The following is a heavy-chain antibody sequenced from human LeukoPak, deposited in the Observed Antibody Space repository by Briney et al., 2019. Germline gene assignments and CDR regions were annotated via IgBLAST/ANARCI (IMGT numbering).Heavy chain of an antibody. CDR3: ARQVYSSSWSYYFEY. J-gene: IGHJ4*02. CDR2: IYHSGST. D-gene: IGHD6-13*01. V-gene: IGHV4-30-2*02. CDR1: GGSISSGGYY. Sequence: SSQTLSLTCTVSGGSISSGGYYWSWIRQPPGKGLEWIGYIYHSGSTYYNPSLKSRVTISVDRSKNQFSLELSSVTPADTAVYYCARQVYSSSWSYYFEYWGQGILVTVSS.